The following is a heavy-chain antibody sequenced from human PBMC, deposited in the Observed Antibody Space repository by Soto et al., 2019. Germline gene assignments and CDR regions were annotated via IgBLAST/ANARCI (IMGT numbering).Heavy chain of an antibody. V-gene: IGHV1-2*04. CDR3: ARDHRAVAGTMDY. J-gene: IGHJ4*02. CDR2: INPNSGGT. D-gene: IGHD6-19*01. Sequence: GASVKVSCKASGYTFTGYYMHWVRQAPGQGLEWMGWINPNSGGTNYAQKFQGWVTMTRDTSISTAYMELSRLRSDDTAVYYCARDHRAVAGTMDYWGQGTLVTVSS. CDR1: GYTFTGYY.